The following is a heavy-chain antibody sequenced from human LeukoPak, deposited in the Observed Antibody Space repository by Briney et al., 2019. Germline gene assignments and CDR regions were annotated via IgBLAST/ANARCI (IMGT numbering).Heavy chain of an antibody. CDR2: ISSSSSTI. CDR1: GFTFSSYS. J-gene: IGHJ4*02. V-gene: IGHV3-48*02. Sequence: GGSLRLSCAASGFTFSSYSMNWVRQAPGKGLEWVSYISSSSSTIYYADSVKGRFTISRDNAKNSLYLQMNSLRDEDTAVYYCARDQLRDSGSYYGLAWGQGTRVSVSS. CDR3: ARDQLRDSGSYYGLA. D-gene: IGHD1-26*01.